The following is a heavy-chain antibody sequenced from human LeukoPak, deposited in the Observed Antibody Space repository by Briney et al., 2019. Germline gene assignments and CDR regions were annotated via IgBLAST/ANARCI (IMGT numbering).Heavy chain of an antibody. CDR1: GYTFTSYG. Sequence: ASVKVSCKASGYTFTSYGISWVRQAPGQGLEWMGWISADNGNTNYAQKLQGRVTMTTDTSTSTAYMKLGSLRSDDTAVYFCARCSGGDCYRPLDFWGQGTLVTVSS. V-gene: IGHV1-18*01. D-gene: IGHD2-21*01. J-gene: IGHJ4*02. CDR3: ARCSGGDCYRPLDF. CDR2: ISADNGNT.